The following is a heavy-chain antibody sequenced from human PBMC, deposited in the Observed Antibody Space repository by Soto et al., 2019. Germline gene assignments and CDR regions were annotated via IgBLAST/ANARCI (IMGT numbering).Heavy chain of an antibody. CDR1: GFTLSSYG. D-gene: IGHD2-15*01. J-gene: IGHJ4*02. CDR2: ISYDGSNK. CDR3: ARPLCSGGSCPLDY. Sequence: LRLSCAASGFTLSSYGMHWVRQAPGKGLEWVAVISYDGSNKYYADSVKGRFTISRDNSKNTLYLQMNSLRAEDTAVYYCARPLCSGGSCPLDYWGQGTLVTVSS. V-gene: IGHV3-30*03.